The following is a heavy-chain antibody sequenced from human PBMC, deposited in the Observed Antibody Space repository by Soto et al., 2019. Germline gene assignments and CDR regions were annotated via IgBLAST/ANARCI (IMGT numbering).Heavy chain of an antibody. CDR3: ARTRAPLKQRHYYYYGMDV. V-gene: IGHV3-21*01. CDR1: GFTLSSYS. Sequence: GGSLRLSCAASGFTLSSYSMNWVRQAPGKGLEWVSSISSSSSYIYYADSVKGRFTISRDNAKNSLYLQMNSLRAEDTAVYYCARTRAPLKQRHYYYYGMDVWGQGTTVTVSS. CDR2: ISSSSSYI. D-gene: IGHD6-13*01. J-gene: IGHJ6*02.